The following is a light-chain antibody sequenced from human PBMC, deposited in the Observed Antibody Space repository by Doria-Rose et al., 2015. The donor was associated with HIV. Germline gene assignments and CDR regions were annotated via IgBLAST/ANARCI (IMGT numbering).Light chain of an antibody. CDR1: QGISDS. V-gene: IGKV1-NL1*01. CDR2: TAS. J-gene: IGKJ1*01. CDR3: QQYYSTPPT. Sequence: DIQVTQSPYPLSASLGDRVNITCRASQGISDSLAWYQQKPGKAPKLLLYTASRLESDVPSRFSGSGSGTDYTLTISSLQPEDFATYYRQQYYSTPPTFGQGTKVEIK.